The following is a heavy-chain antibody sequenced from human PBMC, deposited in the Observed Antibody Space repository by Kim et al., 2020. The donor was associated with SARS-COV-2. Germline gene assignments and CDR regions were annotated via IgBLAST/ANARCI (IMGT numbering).Heavy chain of an antibody. V-gene: IGHV4-4*08. CDR1: GESMDNYY. Sequence: SETLSLTCILSGESMDNYYWSWIRQPPGKGLEWIGFMHATRNTDYYYNPSLKSRVIISIDASKNQFSLSLSSVTAADTAMYYCARHPPSIPFDYWGQGILVTVSS. J-gene: IGHJ4*02. CDR3: ARHPPSIPFDY. CDR2: MHATRNT.